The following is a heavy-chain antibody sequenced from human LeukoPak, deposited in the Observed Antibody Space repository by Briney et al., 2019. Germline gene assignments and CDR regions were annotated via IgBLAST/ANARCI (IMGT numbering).Heavy chain of an antibody. CDR3: ARDGRRYSSEGFDY. J-gene: IGHJ4*02. CDR1: GFTFSSYA. CDR2: ISSSSSNT. V-gene: IGHV3-21*01. Sequence: GGSLRLSCAASGFTFSSYAMSWVRQAPGKGLEWVSSISSSSSNTYYSDSMMGRFTISRDNAKNSLYLQMNSLRVEDTAVYYCARDGRRYSSEGFDYWGQGTLVTVSS. D-gene: IGHD2-15*01.